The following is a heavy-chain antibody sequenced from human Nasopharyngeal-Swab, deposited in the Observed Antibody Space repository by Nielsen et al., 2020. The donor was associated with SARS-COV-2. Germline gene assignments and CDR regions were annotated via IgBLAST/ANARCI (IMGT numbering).Heavy chain of an antibody. J-gene: IGHJ3*02. CDR1: GFTLSSYA. Sequence: GGSLRLSCAASGFTLSSYAMTWVRQAPGKGLEWVSVVTGIGYGTDYADSVKGRFTISRDNPKNTLYLQMNSLRAEDTAVYYCARKDVFAYGVDAFDIWGQGTMVTVSS. D-gene: IGHD3-10*01. CDR2: VTGIGYGT. CDR3: ARKDVFAYGVDAFDI. V-gene: IGHV3-23*01.